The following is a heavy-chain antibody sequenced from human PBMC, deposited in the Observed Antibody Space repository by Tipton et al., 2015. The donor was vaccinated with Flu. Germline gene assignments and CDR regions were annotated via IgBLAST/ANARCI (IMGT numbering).Heavy chain of an antibody. J-gene: IGHJ4*02. CDR1: GGSISSNNW. CDR3: ARGIYCSGGSCYPGGGYFDY. Sequence: TLSLTCAVSGGSISSNNWWSWVRQPPGRGLEWIGEIHHSGTTDYEPSLKSRVTISVDKSKNQFSLKLNSVTAADTAVYYCARGIYCSGGSCYPGGGYFDYWGQGTLVTVSS. D-gene: IGHD2-15*01. CDR2: IHHSGTT. V-gene: IGHV4-4*02.